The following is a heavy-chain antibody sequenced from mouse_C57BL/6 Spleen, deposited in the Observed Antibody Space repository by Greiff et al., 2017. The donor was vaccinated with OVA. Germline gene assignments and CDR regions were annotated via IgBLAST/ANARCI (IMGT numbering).Heavy chain of an antibody. Sequence: VQLQQPGAELVKPGASVKMSCKASGYTFTSYWITWVKQRPGQGLEWIGDIYPGSGSTNYNEKFQSKATLTVDTSSSTAYMQLSSLTSEDSAVYYCARDYGSSYGEYFDVWGTGTTVTVSS. CDR3: ARDYGSSYGEYFDV. J-gene: IGHJ1*03. D-gene: IGHD1-1*01. CDR1: GYTFTSYW. V-gene: IGHV1-55*01. CDR2: IYPGSGST.